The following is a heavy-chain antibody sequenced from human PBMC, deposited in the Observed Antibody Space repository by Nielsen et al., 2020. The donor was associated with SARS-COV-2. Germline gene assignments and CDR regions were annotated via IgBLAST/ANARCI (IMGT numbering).Heavy chain of an antibody. V-gene: IGHV4-39*07. CDR3: ARDQRPLWFGELSRYYYGMDV. Sequence: SETLSLTCTVSGGSISSSSYYWGWIRQPPGKGLEWIGSIYYSGSTYYNPSLKSRVTISVDTSKNQFSLKLSSVTAADTAVYYCARDQRPLWFGELSRYYYGMDVWGQGTTVTVSS. CDR2: IYYSGST. CDR1: GGSISSSSYY. J-gene: IGHJ6*02. D-gene: IGHD3-10*01.